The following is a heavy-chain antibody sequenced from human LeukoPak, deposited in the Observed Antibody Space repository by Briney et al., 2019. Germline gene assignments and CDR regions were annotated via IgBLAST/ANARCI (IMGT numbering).Heavy chain of an antibody. D-gene: IGHD1-1*01. CDR2: ISTYNGYT. CDR3: ARADNGAREGFDY. J-gene: IGHJ4*02. V-gene: IGHV1-18*01. Sequence: GASVKVSCKASGCTITDSYSITWVRPAPGQGLEWMGYISTYNGYTNYAQNLQGRVSMTTDTSTNTAYMELRSLRSDDTAVYYCARADNGAREGFDYWGQGTLVTVSS. CDR1: GCTITDSYS.